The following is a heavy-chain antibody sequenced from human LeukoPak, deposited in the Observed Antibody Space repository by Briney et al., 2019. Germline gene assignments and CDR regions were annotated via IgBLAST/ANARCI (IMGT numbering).Heavy chain of an antibody. CDR3: ARVGRGNEGWVAYYYMDV. CDR2: IYHSGTS. J-gene: IGHJ6*03. D-gene: IGHD1-1*01. Sequence: PSETLSLTCAVYGGSFSGYYWSWIRQPPGKGLEWIGYIYHSGTSNYNPSLKSRVTISVDTSRNQFSLRLRSVTAADTAVYFCARVGRGNEGWVAYYYMDVWGKGTTVTVSS. V-gene: IGHV4-34*01. CDR1: GGSFSGYY.